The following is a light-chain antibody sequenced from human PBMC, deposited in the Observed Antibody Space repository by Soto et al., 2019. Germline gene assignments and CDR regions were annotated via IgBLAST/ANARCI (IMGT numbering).Light chain of an antibody. V-gene: IGLV1-40*01. J-gene: IGLJ1*01. Sequence: VLTQPPSVSGAPGQRVTISCTGSSSNIGAGYDVHWYQQLPGTAPKLLIYRNSNRPSGVPDRFSGSTSGTSASLAITGLQAEDEADYYCQSYDNSLSGYVFGTGTKVTVL. CDR2: RNS. CDR3: QSYDNSLSGYV. CDR1: SSNIGAGYD.